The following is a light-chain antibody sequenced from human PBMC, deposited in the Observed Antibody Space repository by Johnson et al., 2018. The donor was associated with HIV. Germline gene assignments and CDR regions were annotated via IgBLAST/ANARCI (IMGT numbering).Light chain of an antibody. Sequence: QSVLTQPPSVSAAPGQKVTISCSGSRSNIGNNYVSWYQQFPGTAPKLLISNNDKRPSGIPDRFSGSKSGTSATLAITGLQPGDEADYCCGTWDTSLGAQYVFGSGTKVTVL. CDR1: RSNIGNNY. V-gene: IGLV1-51*01. CDR2: NND. J-gene: IGLJ1*01. CDR3: GTWDTSLGAQYV.